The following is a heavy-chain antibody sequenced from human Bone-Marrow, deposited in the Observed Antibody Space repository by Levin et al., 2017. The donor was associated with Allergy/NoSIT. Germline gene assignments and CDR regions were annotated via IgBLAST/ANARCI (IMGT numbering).Heavy chain of an antibody. J-gene: IGHJ5*02. CDR3: TRHAPLAEGIAVAGTLS. V-gene: IGHV3-73*01. D-gene: IGHD6-19*01. CDR2: IRSKANNYAT. Sequence: LSLTCAASGFTFSDSAMHWVRQASGKGLEWVGRIRSKANNYATAYVASVKGRFTISRDDSKNTAYLQMNSLKTEDTAVYYCTRHAPLAEGIAVAGTLSWGQGTLVTVSS. CDR1: GFTFSDSA.